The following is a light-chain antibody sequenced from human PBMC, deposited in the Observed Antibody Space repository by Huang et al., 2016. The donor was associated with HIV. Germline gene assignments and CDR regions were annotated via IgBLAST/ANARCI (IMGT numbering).Light chain of an antibody. Sequence: DIVMTQSPDSLAVSLGERATINCKSSQNVLYSSNNENYLAWYQQKTGQPPKLLIYWASTRESGVPDRFSGSGSGTDFTLTSSSLQAEDVAVYYCQQYYDTPRTFGQGTRVEIK. CDR2: WAS. CDR3: QQYYDTPRT. J-gene: IGKJ1*01. CDR1: QNVLYSSNNENY. V-gene: IGKV4-1*01.